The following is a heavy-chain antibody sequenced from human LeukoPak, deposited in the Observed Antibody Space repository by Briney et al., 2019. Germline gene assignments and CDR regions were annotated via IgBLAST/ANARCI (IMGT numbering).Heavy chain of an antibody. J-gene: IGHJ4*02. CDR2: ISPSGGST. Sequence: ASVKVSRKASGYTFTSYYMHWVRQAPGQGLEWMGIISPSGGSTSYAQKFQGRVTMTRDTSTSTVYMELSSLRSEDTAVYYCARVQGVAAREDYWGQGTLVTVSS. D-gene: IGHD6-6*01. CDR1: GYTFTSYY. V-gene: IGHV1-46*01. CDR3: ARVQGVAAREDY.